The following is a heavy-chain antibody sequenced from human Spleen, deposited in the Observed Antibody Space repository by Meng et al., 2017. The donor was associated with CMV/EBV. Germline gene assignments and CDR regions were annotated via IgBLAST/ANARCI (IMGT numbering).Heavy chain of an antibody. D-gene: IGHD6-13*01. J-gene: IGHJ6*02. CDR3: ARRIAAAGTVDYYYYYGMDV. V-gene: IGHV3-7*03. CDR2: IKQDGSEK. Sequence: GGSLRLSCAASGFNFDTYWMSWVRQAPGKGLEWVANIKQDGSEKHYADSVKGRFTISRDNSKNTLYLQMNSLRAEDTAVYYCARRIAAAGTVDYYYYYGMDVWGQGTTVTVSS. CDR1: GFNFDTYW.